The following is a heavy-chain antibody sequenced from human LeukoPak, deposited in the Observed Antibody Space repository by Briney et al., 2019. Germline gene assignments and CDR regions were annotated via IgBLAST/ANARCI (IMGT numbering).Heavy chain of an antibody. CDR1: GFPFNAYW. V-gene: IGHV3-7*01. Sequence: PGGSLRLSCAASGFPFNAYWMTWVRQAPGKGLEWVANIRQDGDTKYYVDSVKGRFTISRDNSQNTLYVQMSSLRPEDTAMYYCVREVTSGSFDSWGQGTLVTVSS. CDR3: VREVTSGSFDS. D-gene: IGHD1-26*01. J-gene: IGHJ4*02. CDR2: IRQDGDTK.